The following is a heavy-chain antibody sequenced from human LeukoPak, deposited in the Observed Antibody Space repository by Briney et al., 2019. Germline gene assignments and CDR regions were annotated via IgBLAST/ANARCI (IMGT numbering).Heavy chain of an antibody. J-gene: IGHJ3*01. V-gene: IGHV3-53*01. Sequence: GGSLRLSCAASGFTVTSNQMTWVRQAPGKGLEWVSVTYGDGRTYYADSVKGRFTISRDNSGNTLYLQMNSLRVEDTAVYYCGRDSIPELWGQGTMVTVSA. CDR1: GFTVTSNQ. D-gene: IGHD1-14*01. CDR2: TYGDGRT. CDR3: GRDSIPEL.